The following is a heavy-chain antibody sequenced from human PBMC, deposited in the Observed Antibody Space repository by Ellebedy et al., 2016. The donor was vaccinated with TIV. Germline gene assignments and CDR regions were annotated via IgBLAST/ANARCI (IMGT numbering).Heavy chain of an antibody. V-gene: IGHV4-34*01. CDR3: ARESDY. J-gene: IGHJ4*02. CDR2: INHSGST. Sequence: SETLSLXXAAYGGSFSGYYWSWIRQPPGKGLEWIGEINHSGSTNYNPSLKSRVTISVDTSKNQFSLKLSSVTAADTAVYYCARESDYWGQGTLVTVSS. CDR1: GGSFSGYY.